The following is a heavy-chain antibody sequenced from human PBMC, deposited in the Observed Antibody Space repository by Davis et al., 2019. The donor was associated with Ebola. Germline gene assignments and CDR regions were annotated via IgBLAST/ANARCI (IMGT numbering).Heavy chain of an antibody. D-gene: IGHD3-3*01. CDR1: GGSFSGYY. Sequence: SETLSLTCAVYGGSFSGYYWSWIRQPPGKGLEWIGEINHSGSTNYNPSLKSRVTISVDTTQNQLSLELSSVTAADTAVYYCGRDMARITIFGVVRNWFDPWGQGTLVTVSS. V-gene: IGHV4-34*01. J-gene: IGHJ5*02. CDR2: INHSGST. CDR3: GRDMARITIFGVVRNWFDP.